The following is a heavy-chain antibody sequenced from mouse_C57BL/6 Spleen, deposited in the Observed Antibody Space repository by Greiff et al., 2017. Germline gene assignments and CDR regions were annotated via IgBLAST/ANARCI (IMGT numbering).Heavy chain of an antibody. CDR2: IWSGGST. Sequence: VQLQQSGPGLVQPSQSLSITCTVSGFSLTSYGVHWVRQPPGKGLEWLGVIWSGGSTDYNAAFISRLSISKDNSKSQVFFKMNSLQADDTAIYYCAKNFITTVVAGYYAMDYWGQGTSVTVSS. V-gene: IGHV2-4*01. D-gene: IGHD1-1*01. CDR3: AKNFITTVVAGYYAMDY. J-gene: IGHJ4*01. CDR1: GFSLTSYG.